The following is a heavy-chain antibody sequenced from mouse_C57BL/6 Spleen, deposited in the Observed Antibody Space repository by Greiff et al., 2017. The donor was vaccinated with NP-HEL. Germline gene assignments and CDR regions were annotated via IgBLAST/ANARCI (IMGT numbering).Heavy chain of an antibody. D-gene: IGHD2-1*01. CDR1: GYAFSSSW. Sequence: VKLQESGPELVKPGASVKISCKASGYAFSSSWMNWVKQRPGKGLEWIGRIYPGDGDTNYNGKFKGKATLTADKSSSTAYMQLSSLTSEDSAVYFCAREGPYGNFDYWGQGTTLTVSS. CDR2: IYPGDGDT. V-gene: IGHV1-82*01. J-gene: IGHJ2*01. CDR3: AREGPYGNFDY.